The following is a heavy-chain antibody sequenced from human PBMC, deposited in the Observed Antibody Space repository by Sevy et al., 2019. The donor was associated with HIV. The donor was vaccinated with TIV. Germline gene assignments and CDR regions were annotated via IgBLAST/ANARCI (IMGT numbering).Heavy chain of an antibody. CDR1: GDSISSYY. CDR2: IYYSGRT. V-gene: IGHV4-59*01. D-gene: IGHD5-18*01. J-gene: IGHJ4*02. CDR3: ARVRYTYGFPIFFDY. Sequence: SETLSLTCSVSGDSISSYYWSWIRQPPGKGLEWIGYIYYSGRTNYNPSLKSRVTISVDTSKNQFSLKLSSVTAADTAIYYCARVRYTYGFPIFFDYWGQGILVTVSS.